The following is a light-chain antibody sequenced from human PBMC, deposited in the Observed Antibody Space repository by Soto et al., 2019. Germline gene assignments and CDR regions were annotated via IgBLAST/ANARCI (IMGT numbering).Light chain of an antibody. CDR2: GAS. Sequence: EIVLTQSPGTLSLSPGERATLSCRASQSVSSYYLAWYQQKPGQAPRLLIYGASNRATGIPHRFSGSGSGTNLTLTISRLEPEDFAVYYCQQYGSSGTFGQGTKVDIK. V-gene: IGKV3-20*01. J-gene: IGKJ1*01. CDR1: QSVSSYY. CDR3: QQYGSSGT.